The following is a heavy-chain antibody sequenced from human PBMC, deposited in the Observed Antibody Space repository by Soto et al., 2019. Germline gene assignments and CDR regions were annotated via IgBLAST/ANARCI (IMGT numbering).Heavy chain of an antibody. CDR3: ARDDKWELHFDY. J-gene: IGHJ4*02. CDR1: GFTVSSNY. D-gene: IGHD1-26*01. V-gene: IGHV3-53*01. Sequence: RGSLRLSCAASGFTVSSNYMSWVRQAPGKGLEWVSVIYSGGSTYYADSEKGRFTISRDNSKNTLYLQMNSLRAEDTAVYYCARDDKWELHFDYWGQGTLVTVSS. CDR2: IYSGGST.